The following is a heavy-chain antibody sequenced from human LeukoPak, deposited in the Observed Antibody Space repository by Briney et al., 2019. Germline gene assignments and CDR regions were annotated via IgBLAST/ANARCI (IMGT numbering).Heavy chain of an antibody. CDR2: IYTSGST. D-gene: IGHD6-13*01. CDR3: ARQSSSWYSIWFDP. Sequence: PSQTLSLTCTVSDGSVSSGSYYWSWIRQPAGKGLEWIGRIYTSGSTSYNPSLKSRVTISIDTSKNQFSLKLSSVTAADTAVYYCARQSSSWYSIWFDPWGQGTLVTVSS. CDR1: DGSVSSGSYY. J-gene: IGHJ5*02. V-gene: IGHV4-61*02.